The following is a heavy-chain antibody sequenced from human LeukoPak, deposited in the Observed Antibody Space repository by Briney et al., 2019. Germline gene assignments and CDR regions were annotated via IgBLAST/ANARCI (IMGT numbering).Heavy chain of an antibody. CDR2: IYYTGST. CDR1: GGSVSSRSYY. V-gene: IGHV4-39*01. D-gene: IGHD1-1*01. J-gene: IGHJ3*02. CDR3: ARQSPTFNCGI. Sequence: SETLSLTCTVSGGSVSSRSYYWGWIRQPPGKGLEWIGSIYYTGSTYYNASLKSRVAISVDTSKNQFSLTLNSVTAADTAVYYCARQSPTFNCGIWGQGTMVSVCS.